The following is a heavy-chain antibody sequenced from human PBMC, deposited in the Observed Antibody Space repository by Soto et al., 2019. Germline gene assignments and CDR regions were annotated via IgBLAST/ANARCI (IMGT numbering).Heavy chain of an antibody. CDR3: AYIAAAGSDDWFDP. J-gene: IGHJ5*01. CDR1: GYTFTGYY. D-gene: IGHD6-13*01. Sequence: ASVKVSCKASGYTFTGYYMHWVRQAPGQGLEWMGWINPNSGGTNYAQKFQGRVTMTRDTSISTAYMELSRLRSDDTAVYYCAYIAAAGSDDWFDPWGQGTKVTVSS. V-gene: IGHV1-2*02. CDR2: INPNSGGT.